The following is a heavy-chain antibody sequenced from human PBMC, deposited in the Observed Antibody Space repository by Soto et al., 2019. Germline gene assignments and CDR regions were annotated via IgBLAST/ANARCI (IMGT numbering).Heavy chain of an antibody. CDR1: GFTFSDYY. J-gene: IGHJ6*02. CDR2: ISSSGSTI. CDR3: ARDRSAYDFWSGYYTGGDPNYYYGMDV. Sequence: GGSLRLSCAASGFTFSDYYMSWIRKAPGKGLEWVSYISSSGSTIYYADSVKGRFTISRDNAKNSLYLQMNSLRAEDTAVYYCARDRSAYDFWSGYYTGGDPNYYYGMDVWGQGTTVTVSS. D-gene: IGHD3-3*01. V-gene: IGHV3-11*01.